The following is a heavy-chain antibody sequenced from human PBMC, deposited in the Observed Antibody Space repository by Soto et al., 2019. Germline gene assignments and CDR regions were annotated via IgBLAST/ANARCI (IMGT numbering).Heavy chain of an antibody. Sequence: QVQLVQSGAEVKKPGSSVKVSCKASGGTFSSYAISWVRQAPGQGLEWMGGIIPIFGTANYAQKFQGRVTIIADESTSTAYMEMSSLRSEDTAVYYCASTIVVVVAATPYYYYGMDVWGQGTTVTVSS. CDR3: ASTIVVVVAATPYYYYGMDV. CDR2: IIPIFGTA. D-gene: IGHD2-15*01. CDR1: GGTFSSYA. V-gene: IGHV1-69*01. J-gene: IGHJ6*02.